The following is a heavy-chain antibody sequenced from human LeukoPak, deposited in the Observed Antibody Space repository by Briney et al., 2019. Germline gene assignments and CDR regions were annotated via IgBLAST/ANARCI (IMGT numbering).Heavy chain of an antibody. D-gene: IGHD6-13*01. J-gene: IGHJ4*02. CDR2: IYSGGST. V-gene: IGHV3-66*01. Sequence: GGSLRLSCAASEFTVSSNYMSWVRQAPGKGLEWVSIIYSGGSTYYADSVKGRFTISRDNSKNTLYLQMNSLTAEDTAVYYCAGEDSSSSYFDYWGQGTLVTVSS. CDR1: EFTVSSNY. CDR3: AGEDSSSSYFDY.